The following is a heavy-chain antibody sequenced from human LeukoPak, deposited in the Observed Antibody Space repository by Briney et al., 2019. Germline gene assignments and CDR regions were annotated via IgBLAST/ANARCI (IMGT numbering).Heavy chain of an antibody. D-gene: IGHD1-26*01. Sequence: LTARSLRLSCAASGFTFSSYAMHWVRQAPGKGLEWVAVISYDGSNKYYADSVKGRFTISRDNSKNTLYLQMNSLRAEDTAVYYCARDGVSIVGATHTFDYWGQGTLVTVSS. CDR1: GFTFSSYA. J-gene: IGHJ4*02. CDR3: ARDGVSIVGATHTFDY. CDR2: ISYDGSNK. V-gene: IGHV3-30*01.